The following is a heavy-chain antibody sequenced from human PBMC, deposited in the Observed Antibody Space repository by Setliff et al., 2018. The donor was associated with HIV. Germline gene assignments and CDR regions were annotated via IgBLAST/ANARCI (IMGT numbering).Heavy chain of an antibody. V-gene: IGHV4-34*01. CDR3: ARGGGYSDRRPFAY. CDR1: GGSFSGYY. D-gene: IGHD3-22*01. CDR2: INHTGNI. Sequence: SETLSLTCAVYGGSFSGYYWTWIRQPPGKGLEWIGEINHTGNINYNPSLKSRVTISVDTSKNQFSLKLSSLTAADTAVYYCARGGGYSDRRPFAYWGQGTLVTVSS. J-gene: IGHJ4*02.